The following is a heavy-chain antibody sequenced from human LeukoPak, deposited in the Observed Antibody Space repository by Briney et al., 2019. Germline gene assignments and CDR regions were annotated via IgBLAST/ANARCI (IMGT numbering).Heavy chain of an antibody. J-gene: IGHJ4*02. V-gene: IGHV1-2*02. Sequence: ASVKVSCKASGYTFTGYYMHWVRQAPGQGLEWMGWINPNSGGKNYAQKFQGRVTMTRDTSISTAYMELSRLRSDDTAVYYCARASGAGYCSSTSCYTPIPDYWGQGTLVTVSS. CDR1: GYTFTGYY. CDR3: ARASGAGYCSSTSCYTPIPDY. D-gene: IGHD2-2*02. CDR2: INPNSGGK.